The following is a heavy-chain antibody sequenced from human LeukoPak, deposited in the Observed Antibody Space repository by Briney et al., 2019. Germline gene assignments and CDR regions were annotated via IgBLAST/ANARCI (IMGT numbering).Heavy chain of an antibody. CDR3: ARDGRDGYNALDY. CDR1: GYTFTSYG. CDR2: INPNSGGT. J-gene: IGHJ4*02. Sequence: ASVKVSCKASGYTFTSYGISWVRQAPGQGLEWMGWINPNSGGTNYAQKFQGRVTMTRDTSISTAYMELSRLRSDDTAVYYCARDGRDGYNALDYWGQGTLVTVSS. V-gene: IGHV1-2*02. D-gene: IGHD5-24*01.